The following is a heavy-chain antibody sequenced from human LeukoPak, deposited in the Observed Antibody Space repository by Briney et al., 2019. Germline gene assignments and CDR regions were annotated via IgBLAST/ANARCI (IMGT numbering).Heavy chain of an antibody. CDR3: ARKYSSSSYNWFDP. V-gene: IGHV4-34*01. J-gene: IGHJ5*02. CDR2: INHSGST. Sequence: SETLSLTCAVYGGSFSGYYWSWIRQPPGKGLEWIGEINHSGSTNYNPSLKGRVTISVDTSKNQFSLKLSSVTAADTAVYYCARKYSSSSYNWFDPWGQGTLVTVSS. CDR1: GGSFSGYY. D-gene: IGHD6-13*01.